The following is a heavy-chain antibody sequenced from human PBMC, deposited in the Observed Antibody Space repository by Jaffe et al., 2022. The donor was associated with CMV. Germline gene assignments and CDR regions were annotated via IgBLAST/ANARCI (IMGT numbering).Heavy chain of an antibody. Sequence: EVQLVESGGGLVQPGGSLRLSCAASGFTFSDHYMDWVRQAPGKGLEWVGRTRNKANSYTTEYAASVKGRFTISRDDSKNSLYLQMNSLKTEDTAVYYCARDGPHRPAYYYDSSGYYYYYYMDVWGKGTTVTVSS. CDR1: GFTFSDHY. J-gene: IGHJ6*03. CDR3: ARDGPHRPAYYYDSSGYYYYYYMDV. V-gene: IGHV3-72*01. CDR2: TRNKANSYTT. D-gene: IGHD3-22*01.